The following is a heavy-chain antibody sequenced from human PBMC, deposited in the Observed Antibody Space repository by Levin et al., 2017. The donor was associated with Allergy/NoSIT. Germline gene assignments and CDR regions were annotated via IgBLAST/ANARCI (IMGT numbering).Heavy chain of an antibody. CDR1: GFTFSSYA. CDR2: ISGSGGST. D-gene: IGHD1-26*01. Sequence: ASVKVSCAASGFTFSSYAISWVRQAPGKGLEWVSAISGSGGSTYYADSVKGRFTISRDNSKNTLYLQVNSLRAEDTAVYYCAKEGAGGSYADYWGQGTLVTVSP. CDR3: AKEGAGGSYADY. V-gene: IGHV3-23*01. J-gene: IGHJ4*02.